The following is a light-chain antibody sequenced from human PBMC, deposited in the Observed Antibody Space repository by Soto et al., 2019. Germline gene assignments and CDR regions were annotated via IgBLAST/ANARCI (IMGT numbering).Light chain of an antibody. CDR1: QGISNY. CDR3: QKYNGAPWT. Sequence: DIQMTQSPSSLSASVGDRVTITCRASQGISNYLAWYQQKPGKVPKLLIYAASTLQSGVPSRFSGRGSGTDFTITISSLQHEDVATYYCQKYNGAPWTFGQGTKVEIE. V-gene: IGKV1-27*01. J-gene: IGKJ1*01. CDR2: AAS.